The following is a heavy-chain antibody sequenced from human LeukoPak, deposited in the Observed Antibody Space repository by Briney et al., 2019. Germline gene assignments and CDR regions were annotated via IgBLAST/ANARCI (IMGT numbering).Heavy chain of an antibody. Sequence: SETLSLTCTVSGGSISSSSYYWGWIRQPPGKGLEWIGSIYYSGSTYYNPSLKSRVTISVDTSKNQFSLKLSSVTAADTAVYYCARDSHRPNPVTLDYWGPGTLVTVSS. V-gene: IGHV4-39*07. J-gene: IGHJ4*02. CDR2: IYYSGST. CDR3: ARDSHRPNPVTLDY. D-gene: IGHD4-11*01. CDR1: GGSISSSSYY.